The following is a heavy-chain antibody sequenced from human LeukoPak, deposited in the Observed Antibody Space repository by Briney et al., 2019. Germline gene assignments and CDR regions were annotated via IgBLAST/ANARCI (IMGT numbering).Heavy chain of an antibody. CDR3: ARHGIAAAGRVRFFDY. Sequence: SETLSLTCTVSGGSISSSGYYWGWIRQPPGRGLEWIGNFYYSGSTYYNPSLKSRVTISVDTSKNQFSLKLSSVTAADTAVYYCARHGIAAAGRVRFFDYWGQGTLVTVSS. D-gene: IGHD6-13*01. CDR2: FYYSGST. J-gene: IGHJ4*02. V-gene: IGHV4-39*01. CDR1: GGSISSSGYY.